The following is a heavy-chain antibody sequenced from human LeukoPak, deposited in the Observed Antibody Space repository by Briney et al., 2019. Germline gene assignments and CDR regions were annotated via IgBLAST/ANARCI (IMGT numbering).Heavy chain of an antibody. CDR2: ISGSGDVT. J-gene: IGHJ4*02. CDR3: ARLKDGAGTDY. CDR1: GFTFSSYA. Sequence: GGSLRPSCAASGFTFSSYAMSWVRQAPGKGLEWVSSISGSGDVTYYTDSVKGRFTFSRDNSRNTAYLQMNSLRAEDTAVYYCARLKDGAGTDYWGQGTLVTVSS. D-gene: IGHD1-1*01. V-gene: IGHV3-23*01.